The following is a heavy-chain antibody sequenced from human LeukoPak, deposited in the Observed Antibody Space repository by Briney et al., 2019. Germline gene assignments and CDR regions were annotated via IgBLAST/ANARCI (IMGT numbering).Heavy chain of an antibody. D-gene: IGHD3-22*01. CDR3: AKDRYYYDSSGYLRLGY. V-gene: IGHV3-30-3*01. J-gene: IGHJ4*02. CDR2: ISYVGSNK. Sequence: GRSLRLSCAASGFTFSSYAMHWVRQAPGKGLEWVAVISYVGSNKYYADSVKGRFTISRDNSKNTLYLQMNSLRAEDTAVYYCAKDRYYYDSSGYLRLGYWGQGTLVTVSS. CDR1: GFTFSSYA.